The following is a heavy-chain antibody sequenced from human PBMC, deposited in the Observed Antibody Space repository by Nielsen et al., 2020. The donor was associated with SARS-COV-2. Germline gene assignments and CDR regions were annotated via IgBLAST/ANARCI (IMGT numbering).Heavy chain of an antibody. J-gene: IGHJ4*02. CDR3: ARIGKSEGIDY. CDR2: IYYSGST. V-gene: IGHV4-59*01. Sequence: SKTLSLTCTVSGGSISSYYWSWIRQPPGKGLEWIGYIYYSGSTNYNPSLKSRVTISVDTSKNQFSLKLSSVTAADTAVYYCARIGKSEGIDYWGQGTLVTVSS. D-gene: IGHD6-13*01. CDR1: GGSISSYY.